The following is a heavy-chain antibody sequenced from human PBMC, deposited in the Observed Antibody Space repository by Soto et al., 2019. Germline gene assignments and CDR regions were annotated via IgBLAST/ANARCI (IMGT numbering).Heavy chain of an antibody. CDR3: AKHPTFGGVIVTRYYFDY. J-gene: IGHJ4*02. D-gene: IGHD3-16*02. CDR2: ISGSGGST. CDR1: GFTFSSYA. V-gene: IGHV3-23*01. Sequence: GGPLRLSCAASGFTFSSYAMSWVRQAPGKGLEWVSAISGSGGSTYYADSVKGRFTISRDNSKNTLYLQMNSLRAEDTAVYYCAKHPTFGGVIVTRYYFDYWGQGTLVTVSS.